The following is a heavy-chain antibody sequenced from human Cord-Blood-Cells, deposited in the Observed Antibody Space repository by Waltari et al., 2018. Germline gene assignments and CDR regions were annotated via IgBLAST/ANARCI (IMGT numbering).Heavy chain of an antibody. CDR2: IIPIFGTA. CDR1: GGTFSTYA. J-gene: IGHJ3*02. D-gene: IGHD3-22*01. Sequence: QVQLVQSGAEVKKPGSSVKVSCTASGGTFSTYAISWVRQAHGQGLEWMGGIIPIFGTANYAQKFQGRVTITADESTSTAYMELSSLRSEDTAVYYCARGCYYYDSIGYAFDIWGQGTMVTVSS. CDR3: ARGCYYYDSIGYAFDI. V-gene: IGHV1-69*01.